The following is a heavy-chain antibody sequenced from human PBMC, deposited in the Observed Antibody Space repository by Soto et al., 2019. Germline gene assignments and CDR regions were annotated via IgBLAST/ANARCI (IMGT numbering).Heavy chain of an antibody. Sequence: SETLSLTCSFSCVSIINTSYYWGWIRQPPGKGLEWVGTIYFSGSTFYNPSLKSRVTISIDTSKNQFSLRLSSVTAADTAVYYCARHGSYWGQGTLVTVSS. CDR3: ARHGSY. CDR1: CVSIINTSYY. CDR2: IYFSGST. J-gene: IGHJ4*02. V-gene: IGHV4-39*01.